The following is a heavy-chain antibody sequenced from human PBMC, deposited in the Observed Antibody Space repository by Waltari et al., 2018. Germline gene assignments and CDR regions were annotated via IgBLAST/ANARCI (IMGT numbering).Heavy chain of an antibody. CDR2: SNSDSNGK. Sequence: DVQLVESGGGLVKTGGSLRLSCEASGFTFSGYHMNWVRRVPGKGLQWVLSSNSDSNGKYYAESVRVRFSISRDNAKESVFLQMNSLTVEDTGVYFCAREGRTGWTTYGHWGQGTKVTVSS. CDR3: AREGRTGWTTYGH. V-gene: IGHV3-21*02. J-gene: IGHJ4*02. D-gene: IGHD6-19*01. CDR1: GFTFSGYH.